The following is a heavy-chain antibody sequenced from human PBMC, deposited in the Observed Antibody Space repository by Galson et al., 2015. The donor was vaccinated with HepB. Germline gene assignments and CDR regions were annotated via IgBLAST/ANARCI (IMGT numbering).Heavy chain of an antibody. J-gene: IGHJ4*02. V-gene: IGHV1-18*01. Sequence: SVKVSCKAVGYTFDTYGITWVRQAPGQGLEWMGWIRVSNGNTTYAQKFQDRVTMTADRGTRTAYMEVTSLRSEDTAVYYCARDDLIVRANPDYWGQGTLVIVSS. CDR1: GYTFDTYG. D-gene: IGHD1-26*01. CDR2: IRVSNGNT. CDR3: ARDDLIVRANPDY.